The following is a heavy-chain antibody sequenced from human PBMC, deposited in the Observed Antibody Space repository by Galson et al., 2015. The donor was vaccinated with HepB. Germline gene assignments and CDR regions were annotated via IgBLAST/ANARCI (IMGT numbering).Heavy chain of an antibody. Sequence: QSGAEVKKPGESLKISCKASGGTFSSYAISWVRQAPGQGLEWMGGIIPIFGTANYAQKFQGRVTITADESTSTAYMELSSLRSEDTAVYYCAGAIERVDLYGSGRRNYYYYGMDVWGQGTTVTVSS. CDR2: IIPIFGTA. CDR3: AGAIERVDLYGSGRRNYYYYGMDV. D-gene: IGHD3-10*01. J-gene: IGHJ6*02. V-gene: IGHV1-69*01. CDR1: GGTFSSYA.